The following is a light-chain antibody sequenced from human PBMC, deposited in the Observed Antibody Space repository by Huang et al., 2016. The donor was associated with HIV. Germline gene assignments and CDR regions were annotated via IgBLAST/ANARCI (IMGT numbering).Light chain of an antibody. CDR3: QQYNNWPRT. J-gene: IGKJ3*01. CDR1: QRVSSN. CDR2: GAS. Sequence: EIVMTQSPATLSVSPGERATLSCRASQRVSSNLAWYQQKPGQAPRRLIYGASTRATGIPARFSGSGSGTEFTLTISSLQSEDFAVYYCQQYNNWPRTFGPGTKVDIK. V-gene: IGKV3-15*01.